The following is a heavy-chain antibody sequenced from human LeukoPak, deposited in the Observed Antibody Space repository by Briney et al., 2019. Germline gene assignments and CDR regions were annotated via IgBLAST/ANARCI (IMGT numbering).Heavy chain of an antibody. J-gene: IGHJ3*02. CDR3: TRDLDCTVTVSYGGDDGYDI. D-gene: IGHD5-18*01. CDR1: AFTSSVFA. V-gene: IGHV3-23*01. CDR2: ITSPRGKP. Sequence: GGSLRLSCALSAFTSSVFAMSCVPQAPRRGLGCVLAITSPRGKPYYTHSVKGRFTISRANPEKSLYLQMNRLTAEDTAVYHCTRDLDCTVTVSYGGDDGYDIRGEGGLVTVSS.